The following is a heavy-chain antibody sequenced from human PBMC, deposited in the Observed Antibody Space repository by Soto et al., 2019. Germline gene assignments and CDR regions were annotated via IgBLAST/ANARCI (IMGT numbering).Heavy chain of an antibody. J-gene: IGHJ4*02. Sequence: QLHLQETGPGLVKPSETLSLTCTVSGGSISSITYYWAWIRQSPEKGLEWIGNIHYGGSTYYNPSLESRVTISLDTSKNHFSLRLPSVNASDTAVYYCARCTPDLLQSNFGRGYYLSYFDYWGQGSLVTVSA. D-gene: IGHD3-22*01. V-gene: IGHV4-39*02. CDR3: ARCTPDLLQSNFGRGYYLSYFDY. CDR2: IHYGGST. CDR1: GGSISSITYY.